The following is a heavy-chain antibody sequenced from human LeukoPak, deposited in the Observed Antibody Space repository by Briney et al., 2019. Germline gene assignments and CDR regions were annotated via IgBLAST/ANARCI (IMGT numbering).Heavy chain of an antibody. J-gene: IGHJ4*02. Sequence: PSETLSLTCTVSGGSISSYYWSWIRQSPEKGLEWIGYLTPSGSTNYKPSLKSRVTISVDTSKNQFSLKLSSVTAADTALFYCVKIKPGGASFDYWGQGTLVTVSS. V-gene: IGHV4-59*01. D-gene: IGHD1-26*01. CDR2: LTPSGST. CDR3: VKIKPGGASFDY. CDR1: GGSISSYY.